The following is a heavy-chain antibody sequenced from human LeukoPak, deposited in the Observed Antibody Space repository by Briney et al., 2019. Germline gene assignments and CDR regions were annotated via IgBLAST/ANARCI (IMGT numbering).Heavy chain of an antibody. J-gene: IGHJ4*02. V-gene: IGHV3-30*02. D-gene: IGHD1-26*01. CDR1: GFIFNTYG. CDR2: ISYDGSNK. Sequence: GGSLRLSCAASGFIFNTYGIHWVRQSPGKGLEWVELISYDGSNKYYADSVKGRFTISRDNSKNTLYLQMDSLRAEDTAVYYCAKDRSGMGYYFDFWGQGTLVTVSS. CDR3: AKDRSGMGYYFDF.